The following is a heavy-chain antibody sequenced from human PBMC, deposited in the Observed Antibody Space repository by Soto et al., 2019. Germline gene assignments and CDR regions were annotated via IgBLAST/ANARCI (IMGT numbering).Heavy chain of an antibody. D-gene: IGHD3-16*01. Sequence: PGGSLRLSCAASGFTFRTYAMSWVRLAPGKGLEWVSGISGSGGSTFFADSVKGRFTISRDNSKNTVYLQMNSLRADDTAVYYCAKVDAGMITGFDIAMDVWGQGTTVTVSS. CDR1: GFTFRTYA. CDR3: AKVDAGMITGFDIAMDV. V-gene: IGHV3-23*01. J-gene: IGHJ6*02. CDR2: ISGSGGST.